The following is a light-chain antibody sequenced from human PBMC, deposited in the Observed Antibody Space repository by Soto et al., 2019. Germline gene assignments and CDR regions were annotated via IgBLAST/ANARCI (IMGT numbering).Light chain of an antibody. V-gene: IGKV2-28*01. CDR1: QSLLHSNGYNY. J-gene: IGKJ4*01. CDR2: LGS. Sequence: DIVMTQSPLSLPVTPGEPASISCRSSQSLLHSNGYNYLDWYLQKAGQSPQLLIDLGSNRGCGVPDRFSGSGSGTDFTLKISRVEAEDVGVYYCIQGLQSPLTFGGGTNVEIK. CDR3: IQGLQSPLT.